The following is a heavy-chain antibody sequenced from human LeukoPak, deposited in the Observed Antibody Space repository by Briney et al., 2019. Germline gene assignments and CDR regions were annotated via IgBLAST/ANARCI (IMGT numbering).Heavy chain of an antibody. J-gene: IGHJ4*02. CDR1: GGSISSYY. Sequence: SETLSLTCTVSGGSISSYYWGWIRQPAGKGLEWIGRIYTSGSTNYNPSLKSRVTISVDTSKNQFSLKLSSVTAADTAVYYCARRIGYYDILTGYYTAFYFDYWGQGTLVTVSS. CDR2: IYTSGST. D-gene: IGHD3-9*01. CDR3: ARRIGYYDILTGYYTAFYFDY. V-gene: IGHV4-4*07.